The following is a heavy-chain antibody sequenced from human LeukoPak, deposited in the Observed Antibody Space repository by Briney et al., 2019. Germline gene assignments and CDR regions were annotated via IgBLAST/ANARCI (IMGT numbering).Heavy chain of an antibody. CDR1: GGTFSSYA. V-gene: IGHV1-69*05. CDR2: IIPIFGTA. Sequence: ASVTVSFKASGGTFSSYAISWVRQAPGQGLEWMGRIIPIFGTANYAQKFQGRVTITTDESTSTAYMELSSLRSEDTAVYYCAIGTTMVRGVIWGQGTLVTVSS. J-gene: IGHJ4*02. D-gene: IGHD3-10*01. CDR3: AIGTTMVRGVI.